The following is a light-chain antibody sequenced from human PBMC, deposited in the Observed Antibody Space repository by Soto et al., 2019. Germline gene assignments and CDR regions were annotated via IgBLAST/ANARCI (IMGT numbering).Light chain of an antibody. V-gene: IGKV1-27*01. CDR3: QKYSSVPV. J-gene: IGKJ3*01. Sequence: DIQMTQSPTSLSASVGDRVTITCRASQDIRNFVDWYQQKPGKAPKLLIYAASTLQSGVPSRFSGSGSGTAFTLTINSLQPEDVATYSCQKYSSVPVFGPGTKVEIK. CDR2: AAS. CDR1: QDIRNF.